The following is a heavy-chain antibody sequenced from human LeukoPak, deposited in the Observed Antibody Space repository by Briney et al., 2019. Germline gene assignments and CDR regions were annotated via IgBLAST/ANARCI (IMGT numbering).Heavy chain of an antibody. D-gene: IGHD1-26*01. CDR3: AKDSEWELLRVGEDYFDY. V-gene: IGHV3-74*01. CDR1: GFTFSSYW. CDR2: INSDGSST. Sequence: GGSLRLSCAASGFTFSSYWMHWVRQAPGKGLVWVSRINSDGSSTSYADSVKGRFTISRDNAKNTLYLQMNSLRAEDTAVYYCAKDSEWELLRVGEDYFDYWGQGTLVTVSS. J-gene: IGHJ4*02.